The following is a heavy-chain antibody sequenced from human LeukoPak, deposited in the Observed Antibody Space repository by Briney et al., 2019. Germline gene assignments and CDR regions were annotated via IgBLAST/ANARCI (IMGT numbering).Heavy chain of an antibody. CDR2: ISAFNGNT. J-gene: IGHJ4*02. V-gene: IGHV1-18*01. D-gene: IGHD3-3*01. CDR3: ARVRFLDLLLSDY. CDR1: GYTFTSSG. Sequence: GASVKVSCKPSGYTFTSSGVSWVRQAPGQGLEWMGWISAFNGNTNYAQKFQDRVTMTTDTSTSTAYMELRSLRSDDTAVSYCARVRFLDLLLSDYWGQGTLVTVSS.